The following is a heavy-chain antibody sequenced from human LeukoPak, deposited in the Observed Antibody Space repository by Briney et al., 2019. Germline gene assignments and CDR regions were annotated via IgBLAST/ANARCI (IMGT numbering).Heavy chain of an antibody. J-gene: IGHJ5*02. CDR2: IKSKTDGGTT. D-gene: IGHD2-2*01. CDR1: GFTFSNAW. CDR3: TTEGCSTSCPNWFVP. V-gene: IGHV3-15*01. Sequence: GPSLTLSCAAFGFTFSNAWMSWVRHAPGKGRGWVGRIKSKTDGGTTDNAAPVTGKFTMSRDDSKNTLYLQMNNLKTEDTAVYYCTTEGCSTSCPNWFVPWGQGTLVTVSS.